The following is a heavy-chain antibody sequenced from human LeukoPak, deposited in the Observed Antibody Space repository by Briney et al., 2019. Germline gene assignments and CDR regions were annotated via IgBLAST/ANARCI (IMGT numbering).Heavy chain of an antibody. J-gene: IGHJ4*02. CDR2: INPSGGST. CDR3: ARDGGGRFLEWLLKV. D-gene: IGHD3-3*01. Sequence: ASVKVSCKASGYTFTNYYMHWVRQAPGQGLEWMGIINPSGGSTSYAQKFQGRVTMTRDTSTSTVYMELSSLRSEDTAVYYCARDGGGRFLEWLLKVWGQGTLVTVSS. CDR1: GYTFTNYY. V-gene: IGHV1-46*01.